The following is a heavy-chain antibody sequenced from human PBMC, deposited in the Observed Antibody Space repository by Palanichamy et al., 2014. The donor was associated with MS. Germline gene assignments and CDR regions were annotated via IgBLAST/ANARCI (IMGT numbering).Heavy chain of an antibody. V-gene: IGHV3-74*01. CDR1: GITFSGHW. CDR3: VRDLRGSD. CDR2: INSDGTST. J-gene: IGHJ4*02. Sequence: EVQLVESGGGLVQPGGSLRLSCAASGITFSGHWTQWVRQAPGKGLVWVSRINSDGTSTSYADSVKGRFTISRDNAKNTLYLQMNSLRAEDTTVYYCVRDLRGSDWGQGTLVTVSS. D-gene: IGHD3-10*01.